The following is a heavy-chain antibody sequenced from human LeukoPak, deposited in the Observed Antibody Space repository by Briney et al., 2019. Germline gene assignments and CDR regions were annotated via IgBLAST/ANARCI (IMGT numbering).Heavy chain of an antibody. CDR1: SGSINSYY. CDR2: IYSSGST. Sequence: SETLSLTCTVSSGSINSYYWSWIRQPAGKGLEGIGRIYSSGSTNYNPSLKSRVSMSVDTSKNQFSLKLTSVTAADTAVYYCARGGKATVVTMWGHGMLVTVSS. CDR3: ARGGKATVVTM. D-gene: IGHD4-23*01. V-gene: IGHV4-4*07. J-gene: IGHJ4*01.